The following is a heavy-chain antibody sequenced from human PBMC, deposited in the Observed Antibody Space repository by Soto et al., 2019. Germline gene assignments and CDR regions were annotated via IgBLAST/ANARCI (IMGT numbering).Heavy chain of an antibody. Sequence: GGSLRLSXIASGFTLSTYSMTWVRQAPGKGLEWLSYISKSSTTINYADSVKGRFTISRDNAKNSVYLEMSSLRDEDSAVYYCARDPPNFYYYGMDVWGQGTTVTVSS. J-gene: IGHJ6*02. V-gene: IGHV3-48*02. CDR3: ARDPPNFYYYGMDV. D-gene: IGHD2-8*01. CDR2: ISKSSTTI. CDR1: GFTLSTYS.